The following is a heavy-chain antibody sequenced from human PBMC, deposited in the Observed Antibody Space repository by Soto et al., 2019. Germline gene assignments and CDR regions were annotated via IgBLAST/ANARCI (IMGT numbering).Heavy chain of an antibody. J-gene: IGHJ4*02. Sequence: PGGSLRLSCAASGFTFSSYAMSWVRQAPGKGLEWVSAISGSGGSTYYADSVKGRFTISRDNSKNTLYLQMNSLRAEDTAVYYCASTLEWELITFDYWGQGTLVTVSS. V-gene: IGHV3-23*01. CDR3: ASTLEWELITFDY. CDR2: ISGSGGST. D-gene: IGHD1-26*01. CDR1: GFTFSSYA.